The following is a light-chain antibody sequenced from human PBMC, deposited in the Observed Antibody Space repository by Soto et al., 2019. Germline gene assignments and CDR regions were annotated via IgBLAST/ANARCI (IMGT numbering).Light chain of an antibody. CDR3: QQSYSTHIT. Sequence: DTQMTQSPSSLSASVGDRVNITCRASQSISSYLNWYQQKPGKAPKLLIYAASSLQSGVQSRFSGSGSGTDFTLTISSLQPEDFATYYCQQSYSTHITFGQGTRVEIK. V-gene: IGKV1-39*01. CDR2: AAS. J-gene: IGKJ5*01. CDR1: QSISSY.